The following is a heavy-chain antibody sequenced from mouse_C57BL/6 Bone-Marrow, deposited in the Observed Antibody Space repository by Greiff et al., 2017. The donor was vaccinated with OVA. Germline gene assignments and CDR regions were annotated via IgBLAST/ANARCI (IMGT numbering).Heavy chain of an antibody. J-gene: IGHJ4*01. Sequence: DVQLVESGEGLVKPGGSLKLSCAASGFTFSSYAMSWVRQTPEKRLEWVAYISSGGDYIYYADTVKGRFTISRDNARNTLYLQMSSLKSEDTAMYYCTRGGLLRPYYYAMDYWGQGTSVTVSS. CDR3: TRGGLLRPYYYAMDY. CDR1: GFTFSSYA. V-gene: IGHV5-9-1*02. CDR2: ISSGGDYI. D-gene: IGHD1-2*01.